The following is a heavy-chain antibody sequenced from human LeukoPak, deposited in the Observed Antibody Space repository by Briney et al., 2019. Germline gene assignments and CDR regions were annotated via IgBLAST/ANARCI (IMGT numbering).Heavy chain of an antibody. D-gene: IGHD6-19*01. CDR3: VKSSPPDY. CDR1: GFTFSTYE. Sequence: GGSLRLSCAASGFTFSTYEMNWVRQAPGKGLEWVSYITDSGSTIYYADSVKGRFTISRDNSKNTLYLQMNSLRAGDTAIYYCVKSSPPDYWGQGTLLTVSS. J-gene: IGHJ4*02. CDR2: ITDSGSTI. V-gene: IGHV3-48*03.